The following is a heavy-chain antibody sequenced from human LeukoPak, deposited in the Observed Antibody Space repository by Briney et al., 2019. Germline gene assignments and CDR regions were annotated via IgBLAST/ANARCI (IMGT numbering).Heavy chain of an antibody. V-gene: IGHV3-30-3*01. Sequence: GGCLRLSCAASGFTFSSYAMHWVHQAPGKGLEWVAVISYDGSNKYYADSVKGRFTISRDNSKNTLYLQMNSLRAEDTAVYYCARDGPMVRGVIIGYYYGMDVWGQGTTVTVSS. CDR3: ARDGPMVRGVIIGYYYGMDV. J-gene: IGHJ6*02. CDR1: GFTFSSYA. D-gene: IGHD3-10*01. CDR2: ISYDGSNK.